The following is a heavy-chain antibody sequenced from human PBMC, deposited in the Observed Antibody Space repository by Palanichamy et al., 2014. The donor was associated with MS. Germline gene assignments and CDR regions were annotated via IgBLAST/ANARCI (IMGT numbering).Heavy chain of an antibody. D-gene: IGHD4-17*01. CDR1: GGSISSSSYY. CDR3: ASRRRIYGDYSD. V-gene: IGHV4-39*01. J-gene: IGHJ4*02. CDR2: FYYTGST. Sequence: QLQLQESGPGLVKPSETLSLTCTVSGGSISSSSYYWGWIRQPPGKGLEWIGTFYYTGSTYYNPSLKSRVTISVDTSKNQFSLKLSSVTAADTAVYYCASRRRIYGDYSDWGQGTLVTVSP.